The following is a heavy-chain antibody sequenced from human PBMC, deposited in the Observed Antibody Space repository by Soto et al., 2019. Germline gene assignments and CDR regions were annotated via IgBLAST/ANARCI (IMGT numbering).Heavy chain of an antibody. Sequence: SETQCVTCGVAGGSSSGGGDSWSWIRQPPGKGLEWIGYIYHSGSTYYNPSLKSRVTISVDRSKNQFSLKLSSVTAADTAVYYCARVPDRWGQGTLVTVSS. CDR2: IYHSGST. D-gene: IGHD2-2*01. V-gene: IGHV4-30-2*01. J-gene: IGHJ5*02. CDR3: ARVPDR. CDR1: GGSSSGGGDS.